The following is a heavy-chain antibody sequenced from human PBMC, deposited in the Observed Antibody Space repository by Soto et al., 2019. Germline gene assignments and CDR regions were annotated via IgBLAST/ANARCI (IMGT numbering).Heavy chain of an antibody. CDR2: IYHSGST. V-gene: IGHV4-4*02. D-gene: IGHD3-10*01. CDR1: GGSISSSNW. CDR3: ARDRGNVLIWFATPPYGMDV. Sequence: KTSETLSLTCAVSGGSISSSNWWSWVRQPPGKGLEWIGEIYHSGSTNYNPSLKSRVTISVDKSKNQFSLKLSSVTAADTAVYYCARDRGNVLIWFATPPYGMDVWGQGTTVTVSS. J-gene: IGHJ6*02.